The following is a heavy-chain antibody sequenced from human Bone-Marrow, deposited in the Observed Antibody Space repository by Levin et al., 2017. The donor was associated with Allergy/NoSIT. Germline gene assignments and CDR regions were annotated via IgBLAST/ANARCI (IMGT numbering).Heavy chain of an antibody. J-gene: IGHJ6*02. V-gene: IGHV4-31*03. Sequence: LRLSCTVSGGSISSGGYYWSWIRQHPGKGLEWIGYIYYSGSTYYNPSLKSRVTISVDTSKNQFSLKLSSVTAADTAVYYCARDAKLYYYGMDVWGQGTTVTVSS. CDR3: ARDAKLYYYGMDV. CDR1: GGSISSGGYY. D-gene: IGHD1-7*01. CDR2: IYYSGST.